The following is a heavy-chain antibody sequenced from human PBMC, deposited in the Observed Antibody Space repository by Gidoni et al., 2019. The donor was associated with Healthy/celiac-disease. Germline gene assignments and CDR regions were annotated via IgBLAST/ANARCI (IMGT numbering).Heavy chain of an antibody. V-gene: IGHV3-20*04. CDR2: INWNGGST. Sequence: EVQLVEAGGGVVRPGGSLRRSCSASGFTVDDYGMSWVRQAPGKGLEWVSGINWNGGSTGYADSVKGRFTISRDNAKTSLYLQMNSLRAEDTALYYCARFTGELLNAFDIWGQGTMVTVSS. CDR1: GFTVDDYG. D-gene: IGHD1-26*01. CDR3: ARFTGELLNAFDI. J-gene: IGHJ3*02.